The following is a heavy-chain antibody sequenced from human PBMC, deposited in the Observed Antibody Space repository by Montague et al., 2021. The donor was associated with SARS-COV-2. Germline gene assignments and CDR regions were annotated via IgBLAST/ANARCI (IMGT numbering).Heavy chain of an antibody. CDR2: ISSSSSYT. CDR3: ARSVDTAMVPLYYYYYGMDV. V-gene: IGHV3-11*06. D-gene: IGHD5-18*01. J-gene: IGHJ6*02. Sequence: SLRLXCAASGFTFSDYYMSWIRQAPGKGLEWVSYISSSSSYTNYADSVKGRFTISRDNAKNSLYLQMNSLRAEDTAVYYCARSVDTAMVPLYYYYYGMDVWGQGTTVTVSS. CDR1: GFTFSDYY.